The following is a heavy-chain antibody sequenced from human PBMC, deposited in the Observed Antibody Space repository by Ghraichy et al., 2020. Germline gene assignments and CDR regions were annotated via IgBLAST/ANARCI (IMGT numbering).Heavy chain of an antibody. V-gene: IGHV1-69*04. CDR1: GGTFSSYA. J-gene: IGHJ6*02. CDR3: ASEGTQQLGGGMDV. D-gene: IGHD6-13*01. Sequence: SVKVSCKASGGTFSSYAISWVRQAPGQGLEWMGRIIPILGIANYAQKFQGRVTITADKSTSTAYMELSSLRSEDTAVYYCASEGTQQLGGGMDVWGQGTTVTVSS. CDR2: IIPILGIA.